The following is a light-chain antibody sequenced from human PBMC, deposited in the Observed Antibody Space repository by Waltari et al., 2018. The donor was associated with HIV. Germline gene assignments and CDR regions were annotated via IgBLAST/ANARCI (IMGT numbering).Light chain of an antibody. V-gene: IGLV2-23*02. J-gene: IGLJ3*02. CDR2: EVS. CDR1: SSDVGRHNF. Sequence: QSALTQPASVFGSPGQAITISCTGRSSDVGRHNFVPWYQQHPGKAPKSIIYEVSKRPSGVSNRCSGSKSGNTASLTISGLQAEDEADYYCSSHVDFIEVMFGGGTKLTVL. CDR3: SSHVDFIEVM.